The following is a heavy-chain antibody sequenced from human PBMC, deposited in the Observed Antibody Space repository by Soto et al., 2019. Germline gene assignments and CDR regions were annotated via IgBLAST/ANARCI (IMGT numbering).Heavy chain of an antibody. J-gene: IGHJ4*02. D-gene: IGHD3-22*01. CDR2: INHSGST. V-gene: IGHV4-34*01. CDR1: GGSFSGYY. Sequence: SETLSLTCAVYGGSFSGYYWSWIRQPPGKGLEWIGEINHSGSTNYNPSLKSRVTISVDTSKNQFSLKLSSVTAADTAVYYGARRSGSGYYTVAYWGQGTLVTFSS. CDR3: ARRSGSGYYTVAY.